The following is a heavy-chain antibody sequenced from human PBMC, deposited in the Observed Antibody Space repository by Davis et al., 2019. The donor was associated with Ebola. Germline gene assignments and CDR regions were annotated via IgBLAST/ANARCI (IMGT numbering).Heavy chain of an antibody. Sequence: ASVKVSCKASGYTFTSYYMHWVRQAPGQGLEWMGIINPSGGSTSYAQKFQGRVTMTRDTSTSTAYMELSGLRSENTAVYYCARVRGYCSSTSCPAYGMDVWGQGTTVAVAS. V-gene: IGHV1-46*01. J-gene: IGHJ6*02. CDR2: INPSGGST. CDR3: ARVRGYCSSTSCPAYGMDV. D-gene: IGHD2-2*01. CDR1: GYTFTSYY.